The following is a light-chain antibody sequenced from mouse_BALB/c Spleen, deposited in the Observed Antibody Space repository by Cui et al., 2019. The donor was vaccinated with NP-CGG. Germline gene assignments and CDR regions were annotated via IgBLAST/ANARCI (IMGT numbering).Light chain of an antibody. CDR1: TGAVITSNY. J-gene: IGLJ1*01. Sequence: QAVVTQESALTTSPGETVTLTCRSSTGAVITSNYANWVQEKPDHLFTGLIGCTNNRVPGVPARFSGSLIGDKAALTITGAQTEDEAIYFCALWYSNHWVFGGGTKLTVL. V-gene: IGLV1*01. CDR2: CTN. CDR3: ALWYSNHWV.